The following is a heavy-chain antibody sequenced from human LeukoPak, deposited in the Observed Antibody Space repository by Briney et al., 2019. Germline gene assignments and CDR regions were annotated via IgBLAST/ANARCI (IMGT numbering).Heavy chain of an antibody. V-gene: IGHV3-21*01. CDR1: GFTFSSYS. CDR3: ARGLGIAXXXGDY. D-gene: IGHD6-13*01. Sequence: PGRSLRLSCAASGFTFSSYSMNWVCQAPGKGLEWVSSISSSSSYIYYADSVKGRFTISRDNAKNSLYLQMNSLRAEDTSVYYCARGLGIAXXXGDYWGQGTLVTVSS. CDR2: ISSSSSYI. J-gene: IGHJ4*02.